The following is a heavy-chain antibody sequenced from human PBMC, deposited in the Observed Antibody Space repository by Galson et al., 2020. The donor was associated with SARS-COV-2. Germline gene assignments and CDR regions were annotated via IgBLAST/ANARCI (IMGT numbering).Heavy chain of an antibody. Sequence: GGSLRLSCAASGFTSRAYDMHWIRQVPGKGLEWVSSTGVTGDSWYPDSVKGRFTVSRDDAGNSMHLQMNSLRAGDTAVYYCARDHVTAGAWRANWYFDLWGRGTLVTVSS. CDR1: GFTSRAYD. J-gene: IGHJ2*01. D-gene: IGHD6-13*01. CDR3: ARDHVTAGAWRANWYFDL. V-gene: IGHV3-13*01. CDR2: TGVTGDS.